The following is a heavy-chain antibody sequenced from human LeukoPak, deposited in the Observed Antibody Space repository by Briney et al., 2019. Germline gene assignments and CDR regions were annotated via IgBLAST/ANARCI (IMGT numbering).Heavy chain of an antibody. V-gene: IGHV3-30-3*01. Sequence: GGSLRLSCAASGFTFSSYAMLWVRQAPGKGLEWVAGISYDGSNKYYADSVKGRFTISRDNSTNTLYLQMNSLRAEDTAVYYCARERYDFWSGHNDAFDIWGQGTMVTVSS. J-gene: IGHJ3*02. D-gene: IGHD3-3*01. CDR1: GFTFSSYA. CDR2: ISYDGSNK. CDR3: ARERYDFWSGHNDAFDI.